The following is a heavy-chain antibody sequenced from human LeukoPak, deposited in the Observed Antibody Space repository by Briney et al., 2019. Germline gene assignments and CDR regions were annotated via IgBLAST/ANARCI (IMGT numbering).Heavy chain of an antibody. CDR2: INPNSGGT. D-gene: IGHD3-9*01. J-gene: IGHJ5*02. CDR1: GYIFTVYH. Sequence: ASVKVSCKASGYIFTVYHIHWVRQAPGQGLEWMGWINPNSGGTNYAQKFQDRVTLTRDRSISTAYMELRSLRSDDSAVYYCARVHYPYDWSLDRWGQGTLLTVSS. V-gene: IGHV1-2*02. CDR3: ARVHYPYDWSLDR.